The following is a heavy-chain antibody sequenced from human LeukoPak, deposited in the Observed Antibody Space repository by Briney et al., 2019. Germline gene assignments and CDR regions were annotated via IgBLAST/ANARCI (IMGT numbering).Heavy chain of an antibody. V-gene: IGHV4-34*01. J-gene: IGHJ4*02. CDR3: ASIVVVPAAPRGEFDY. D-gene: IGHD2-2*01. CDR2: INHSGST. CDR1: GGSFSGYY. Sequence: PSETLSLTCAVYGGSFSGYYWSWIRQPPGKGLEWIGEINHSGSTNYNPSLKSRVTISVDTSKNQFSLKLSSVTAADTAVYYCASIVVVPAAPRGEFDYWGQGTLVTVSS.